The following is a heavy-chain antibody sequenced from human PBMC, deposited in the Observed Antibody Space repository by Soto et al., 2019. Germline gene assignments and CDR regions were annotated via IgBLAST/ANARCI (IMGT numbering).Heavy chain of an antibody. Sequence: GGSLRPSCAASGFTFSSYGMSGVGQAPGKGLEWVANIKQDGSEKYYVDSVKGRFTISRDNAKNSLYLQMNSLRAEDTAVYYCARDCTNGVCYKHWGQGTLVTVSS. D-gene: IGHD2-8*01. V-gene: IGHV3-7*03. CDR1: GFTFSSYG. CDR3: ARDCTNGVCYKH. CDR2: IKQDGSEK. J-gene: IGHJ1*01.